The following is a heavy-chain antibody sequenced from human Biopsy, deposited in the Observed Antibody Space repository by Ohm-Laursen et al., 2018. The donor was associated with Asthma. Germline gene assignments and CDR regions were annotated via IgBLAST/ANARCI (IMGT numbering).Heavy chain of an antibody. CDR2: IWYDGSNK. CDR1: GFTFSSYG. D-gene: IGHD3-22*01. Sequence: RSLRLSCAASGFTFSSYGMHWVRQAPGKGLEWVAVIWYDGSNKYYADSVKGRFTISRDDSKNTLYLQMNSQRAEDTAVYYCARDPAGYYYFDYWGQGTLVTVSS. J-gene: IGHJ4*02. V-gene: IGHV3-33*01. CDR3: ARDPAGYYYFDY.